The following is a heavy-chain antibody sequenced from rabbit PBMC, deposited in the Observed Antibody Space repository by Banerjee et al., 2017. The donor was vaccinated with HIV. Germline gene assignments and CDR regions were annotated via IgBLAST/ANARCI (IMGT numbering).Heavy chain of an antibody. Sequence: QEQLEESGGGLVQPEGSLTLTCTASGFSFSSSYCMCWVRQAPGKGLEWIGYIDPVFSGTYYARGVNGRFTIASHNAQNTLYLQLNSLTAADTATYFCARGGYVIGWWTLDLWGPGTLVTVS. CDR1: GFSFSSSYC. D-gene: IGHD6-1*01. V-gene: IGHV1S45*01. J-gene: IGHJ6*01. CDR2: IDPVFSGT. CDR3: ARGGYVIGWWTLDL.